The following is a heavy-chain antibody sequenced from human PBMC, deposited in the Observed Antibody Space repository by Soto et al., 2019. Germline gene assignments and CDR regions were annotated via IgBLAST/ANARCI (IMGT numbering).Heavy chain of an antibody. D-gene: IGHD3-10*01. CDR3: ATNYGAGSTHFDY. Sequence: QVQLVQSGAEVKKPGSSVRLSCTASGDTFSFYTISWVRQAPGQGPEWMGRIIPMVGMADYPQKFQGRVTISADKSTSTAYMVLSSMRSDYTAVYFWATNYGAGSTHFDYWGQGTLVTVSS. J-gene: IGHJ4*02. CDR2: IIPMVGMA. CDR1: GDTFSFYT. V-gene: IGHV1-69*02.